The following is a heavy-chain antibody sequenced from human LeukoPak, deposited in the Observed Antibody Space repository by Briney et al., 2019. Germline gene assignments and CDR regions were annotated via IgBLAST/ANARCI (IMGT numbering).Heavy chain of an antibody. J-gene: IGHJ5*01. V-gene: IGHV4-39*02. CDR2: IFYSGST. CDR1: GGSISTSNYY. CDR3: ARRPKVGTKGYWFDS. Sequence: SETLSLTCTVSGGSISTSNYYWGWIRQPPGKGLEWIGNIFYSGSTYYSPSLKSRVTISVDTSKNHFSLKVASLTAADTAVYYCARRPKVGTKGYWFDSWGQGMLVTVSS. D-gene: IGHD1-26*01.